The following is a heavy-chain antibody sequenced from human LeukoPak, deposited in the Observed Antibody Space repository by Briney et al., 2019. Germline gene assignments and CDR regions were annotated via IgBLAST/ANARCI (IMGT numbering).Heavy chain of an antibody. V-gene: IGHV3-20*04. Sequence: GGSLRLSCAASGFTFDDYGMSWVRQAPGKGLEWVSGINWSGGSTGYADSVKGRFTISRDNAKNSLYLQMNSLRAEDTALYYCAIDNGYYYYYYMDVWGKGTTVTVSS. CDR1: GFTFDDYG. J-gene: IGHJ6*03. CDR2: INWSGGST. CDR3: AIDNGYYYYYYMDV.